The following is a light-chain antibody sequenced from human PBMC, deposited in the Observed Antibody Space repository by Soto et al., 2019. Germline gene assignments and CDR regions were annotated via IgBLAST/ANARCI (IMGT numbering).Light chain of an antibody. V-gene: IGKV1-27*01. CDR1: QGISNY. Sequence: DIQMTQSPSSLSASIGDRVTITCRARQGISNYLAWHQQKAGKAPRLLIYGASTLQSGVPSRFSGSGSGTDFTLTISSLQPEDVATYYCQEYNTAPRTLGGGTKVEIK. CDR3: QEYNTAPRT. CDR2: GAS. J-gene: IGKJ4*01.